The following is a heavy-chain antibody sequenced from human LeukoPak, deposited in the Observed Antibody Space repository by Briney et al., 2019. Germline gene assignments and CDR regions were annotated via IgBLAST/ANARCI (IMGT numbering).Heavy chain of an antibody. V-gene: IGHV1-69*05. CDR2: IIPIFGTA. CDR3: ASIYSGSYLPRGHAFDY. CDR1: GGTFSSYA. J-gene: IGHJ4*02. Sequence: ASVKVSCKASGGTFSSYAISWVRQAPGQGLEWMGGIIPIFGTANYAQKFQGRVTITTDESTSTAYMELSSLRSEDTAVYYCASIYSGSYLPRGHAFDYWGQGTLVTVSS. D-gene: IGHD1-26*01.